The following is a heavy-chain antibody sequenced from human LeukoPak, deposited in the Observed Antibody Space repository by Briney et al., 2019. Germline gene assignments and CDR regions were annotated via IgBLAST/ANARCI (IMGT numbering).Heavy chain of an antibody. D-gene: IGHD3-10*01. J-gene: IGHJ4*02. Sequence: GGSLRLSCAASRFTFSSYGMHWVRQAPGKGLEWVAYIQSDRSNEQYADSVRGRFSISRDSSKNILYLQMNSLRAEDTAVYYCARSIYGSGSSYLDYWGQGTLVTVSS. CDR1: RFTFSSYG. V-gene: IGHV3-30*19. CDR3: ARSIYGSGSSYLDY. CDR2: IQSDRSNE.